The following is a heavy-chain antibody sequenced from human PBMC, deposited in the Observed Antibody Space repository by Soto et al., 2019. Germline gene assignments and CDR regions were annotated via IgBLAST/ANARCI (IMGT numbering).Heavy chain of an antibody. CDR2: ISYDGSNK. V-gene: IGHV3-30*18. J-gene: IGHJ4*02. CDR1: GFTFSSYG. Sequence: QVQLVESGGGVVQPGRSLRLSCAASGFTFSSYGMHWVRQAPGKGLEWVAVISYDGSNKYYADSVKGRFTISRDNSKNTLYLQMNSLRAEDTAVYYCAKGGAVAGTIYYWGQGTLVTVSS. D-gene: IGHD6-19*01. CDR3: AKGGAVAGTIYY.